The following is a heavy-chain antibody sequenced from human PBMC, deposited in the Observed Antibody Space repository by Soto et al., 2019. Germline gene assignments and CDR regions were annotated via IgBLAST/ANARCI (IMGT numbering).Heavy chain of an antibody. CDR1: GFTFSSYS. V-gene: IGHV3-48*03. CDR2: IFTTGTTI. Sequence: GGSLRLSCVASGFTFSSYSMVWVRQAPGKGLEWVSYIFTTGTTIYYADSVKGRFIVSRDNAKNSLFLLLNSLRAEDTAVYYCARDKDWAFDYWGQGT. CDR3: ARDKDWAFDY. J-gene: IGHJ4*02. D-gene: IGHD3-9*01.